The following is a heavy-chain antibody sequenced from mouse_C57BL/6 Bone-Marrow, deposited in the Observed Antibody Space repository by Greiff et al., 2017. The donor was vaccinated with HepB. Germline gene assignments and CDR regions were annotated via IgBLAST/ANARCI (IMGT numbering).Heavy chain of an antibody. CDR2: INPNNGGT. CDR3: AREHYGSSYDPFFDY. D-gene: IGHD1-1*01. V-gene: IGHV1-26*01. Sequence: EVQLQQSGPELVKPGASVKISCKASGYTFTDYYMNWVKQSHGKSLEWIGDINPNNGGTSYNQKFKGKATLTVDKSSSTAYMELRSLTSEDSAVYYCAREHYGSSYDPFFDYWGQGTTLTVSS. CDR1: GYTFTDYY. J-gene: IGHJ2*01.